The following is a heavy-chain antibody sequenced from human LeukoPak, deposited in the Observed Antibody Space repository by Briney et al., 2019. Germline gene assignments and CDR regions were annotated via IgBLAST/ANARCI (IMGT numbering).Heavy chain of an antibody. D-gene: IGHD3-22*01. CDR1: GGSFSDYY. V-gene: IGHV4-34*01. J-gene: IGHJ4*02. CDR3: ARDWYYYDSSGYLQPQDY. Sequence: SETLSLTCAVYGGSFSDYYWSWIRQPPGKGLEWIGSIYHSGSTYYNPSLKSRVTISVDTSKNQFSLKLSSVTAADTAVYYCARDWYYYDSSGYLQPQDYWGQGTLVTVSS. CDR2: IYHSGST.